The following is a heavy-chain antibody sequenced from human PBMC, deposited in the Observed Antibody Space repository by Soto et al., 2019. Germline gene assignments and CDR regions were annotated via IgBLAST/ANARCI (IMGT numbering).Heavy chain of an antibody. D-gene: IGHD2-2*02. CDR3: AIENHAATKHTQDYYYGIDV. V-gene: IGHV4-31*03. CDR2: IYYSGST. J-gene: IGHJ6*02. CDR1: GGSISSGGYY. Sequence: SETLSLTCTVSGGSISSGGYYWSWIRQHPGKGLEWVGYIYYSGSTYYNPSLKSRVTISVDTSKNQFSLKLSSVAAADTAVYYCAIENHAATKHTQDYYYGIDVRGQGTTVTVS.